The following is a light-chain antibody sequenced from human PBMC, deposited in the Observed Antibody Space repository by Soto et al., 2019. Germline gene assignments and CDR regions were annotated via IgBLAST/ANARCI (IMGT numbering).Light chain of an antibody. Sequence: QSVLTQPRSVSESPGQSVTISCTGPTIDVDSSNYVSWYQQHPGKAPKLIIYDVSERPSGVPDRFSGSKSGSTASLTISGLQAEDEADYYCCSYATTFYVFGSGTKVTVL. CDR2: DVS. V-gene: IGLV2-11*01. CDR3: CSYATTFYV. J-gene: IGLJ1*01. CDR1: TIDVDSSNY.